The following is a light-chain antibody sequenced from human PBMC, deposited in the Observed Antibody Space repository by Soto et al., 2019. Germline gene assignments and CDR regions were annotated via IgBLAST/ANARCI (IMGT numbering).Light chain of an antibody. V-gene: IGKV1-5*03. J-gene: IGKJ1*01. CDR2: KMS. CDR3: QQYNSSPWT. Sequence: DIQMTQSPSTLFASVGDTVTITCRASQIISAWLAWYQQRPGKAPKLLIYKMSASERGVPSRFSGSGSGTEFTLTISSLQPEDFATYYCQQYNSSPWTFGQGTKVDIK. CDR1: QIISAW.